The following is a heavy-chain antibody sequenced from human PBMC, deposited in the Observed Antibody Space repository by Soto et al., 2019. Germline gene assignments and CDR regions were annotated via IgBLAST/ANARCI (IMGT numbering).Heavy chain of an antibody. J-gene: IGHJ6*02. V-gene: IGHV4-39*07. Sequence: PSETLSLTCTVSGGSISSSSYYWGWIRQPPGKGLEWIGNVYYGGSTYYNPSLKSRVTISVDKSKNQFSLKLSSVTAADTAVYYCARGAVAGTAGNNYYYYYGMDVWGQGTTVTVSS. CDR2: VYYGGST. CDR3: ARGAVAGTAGNNYYYYYGMDV. CDR1: GGSISSSSYY. D-gene: IGHD6-19*01.